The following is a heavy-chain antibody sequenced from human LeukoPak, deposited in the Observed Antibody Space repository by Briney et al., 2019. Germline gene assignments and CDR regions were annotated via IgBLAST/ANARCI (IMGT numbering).Heavy chain of an antibody. D-gene: IGHD2-21*02. CDR3: TSGGTAFDY. CDR1: GYTFTGYY. V-gene: IGHV1-2*02. Sequence: GAPVKVSCKASGYTFTGYYMHWVRQAPGQGLEWMGWINPNSGGTNYAQKFQGRFTMTGDTSISTAYMELSRLRSDDTALYYCTSGGTAFDYWGQGTLVTVSS. J-gene: IGHJ4*02. CDR2: INPNSGGT.